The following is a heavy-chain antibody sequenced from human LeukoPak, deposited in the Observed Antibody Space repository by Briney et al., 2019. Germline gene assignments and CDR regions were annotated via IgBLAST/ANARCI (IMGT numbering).Heavy chain of an antibody. V-gene: IGHV4-59*01. Sequence: SETLSFTCTVSGGSISSYYWSWIRQPPGKGLEWIGYIYYSGSANYNPSLKSRVTISVDTSKNQFSLKLSSVTAADTAVYYCARHAPLGYCTNGVCIMDAFDIWGQGTMVTVSS. CDR3: ARHAPLGYCTNGVCIMDAFDI. CDR2: IYYSGSA. CDR1: GGSISSYY. D-gene: IGHD2-8*01. J-gene: IGHJ3*02.